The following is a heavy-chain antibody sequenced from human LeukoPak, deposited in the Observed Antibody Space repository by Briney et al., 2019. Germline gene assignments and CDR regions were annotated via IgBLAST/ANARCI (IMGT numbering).Heavy chain of an antibody. CDR3: ARGGGGNPYYFDY. J-gene: IGHJ4*02. D-gene: IGHD2-15*01. CDR2: MISGSTYI. V-gene: IGHV3-21*01. CDR1: GFTFSSYS. Sequence: GGSLRLSFAASGFTFSSYSMNWVRQAPGKGQEWVSSMISGSTYIYYADSVTGRFTTSRDNAKNSLYLQMNSLRAEDTAVYYCARGGGGNPYYFDYWGQGTLVTVSS.